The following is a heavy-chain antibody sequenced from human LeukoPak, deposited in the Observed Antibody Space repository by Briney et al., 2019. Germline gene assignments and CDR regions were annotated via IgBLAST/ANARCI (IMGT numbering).Heavy chain of an antibody. CDR3: ARQVGYTRYYFDS. Sequence: PGRSLRLSCAASGFTFSGHGMHWVRQAPGKGLEWVAVIWYDGSNKYYTDSVKGRFTISRDNSKNTLFLQMNSLRAEDTAVYYCARQVGYTRYYFDSWGQGILVTVSS. CDR1: GFTFSGHG. J-gene: IGHJ4*02. D-gene: IGHD1-26*01. V-gene: IGHV3-33*01. CDR2: IWYDGSNK.